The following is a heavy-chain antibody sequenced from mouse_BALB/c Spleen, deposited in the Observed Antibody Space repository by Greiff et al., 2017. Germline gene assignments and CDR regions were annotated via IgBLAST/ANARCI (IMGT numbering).Heavy chain of an antibody. D-gene: IGHD1-1*01. J-gene: IGHJ4*01. CDR3: NAHYSSSYGAMDY. V-gene: IGHV14-4*02. CDR2: IDPENGDT. Sequence: EVQLQQSGAELVRSGASVKLSCTASGFNIKDYYMHWVKQRPEQGLEWIGWIDPENGDTEYAPKFQGKATMTADTSSNTAYLQLSSLTSEDTAVYYCNAHYSSSYGAMDYWGQGTSVTVSS. CDR1: GFNIKDYY.